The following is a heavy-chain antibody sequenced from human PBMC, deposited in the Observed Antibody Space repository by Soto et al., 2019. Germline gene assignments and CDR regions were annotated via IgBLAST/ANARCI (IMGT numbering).Heavy chain of an antibody. Sequence: PSETLSLTCTVSGGSISSYYWSWIRQPPGKVLEWIGYIYYSGSTNYIPSLNSRVTISVDTSMNQFSLKLSSVSSADTAVYYCARVSSSWGIDYWGQGTLVTVSS. V-gene: IGHV4-59*01. CDR3: ARVSSSWGIDY. D-gene: IGHD6-13*01. J-gene: IGHJ4*02. CDR2: IYYSGST. CDR1: GGSISSYY.